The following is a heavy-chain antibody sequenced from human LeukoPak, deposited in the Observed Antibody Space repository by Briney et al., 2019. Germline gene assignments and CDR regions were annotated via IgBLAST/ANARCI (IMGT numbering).Heavy chain of an antibody. Sequence: GSSVNVSCKTSGGTFSRYAISWVRQAPGQGLKGRGDIIPMFGTGNYVQKFQGRVTIPADKSTSTAYMELSSLRSDDTAVYYCARHPRRQLVDDYWGQGTLVAVSS. D-gene: IGHD6-13*01. CDR2: IIPMFGTG. CDR1: GGTFSRYA. CDR3: ARHPRRQLVDDY. V-gene: IGHV1-69*06. J-gene: IGHJ4*02.